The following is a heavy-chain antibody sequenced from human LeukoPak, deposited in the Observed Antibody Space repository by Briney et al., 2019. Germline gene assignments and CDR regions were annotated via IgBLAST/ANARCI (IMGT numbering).Heavy chain of an antibody. CDR1: GFTFSSYW. CDR2: IKQDGSEK. CDR3: AGEGITMIVVVITSTNDAFDI. D-gene: IGHD3-22*01. V-gene: IGHV3-7*01. Sequence: PGGSLRLSCAASGFTFSSYWMSWVRQAPGKGLEWVANIKQDGSEKYYVDSVKGRFTISRDNAKNSLYLQMNSLRAEDTAVYYCAGEGITMIVVVITSTNDAFDIWGQGTMVTVSS. J-gene: IGHJ3*02.